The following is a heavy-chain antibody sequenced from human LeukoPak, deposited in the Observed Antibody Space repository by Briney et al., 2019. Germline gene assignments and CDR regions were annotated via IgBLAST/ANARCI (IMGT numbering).Heavy chain of an antibody. D-gene: IGHD2/OR15-2a*01. CDR1: GGSISSSSYY. V-gene: IGHV4-39*07. Sequence: SETLSLTCTVSGGSISSSSYYWGWIRQPPGKGLEWIGSIYYSGSTNYNPSLKSRVTMSLDTSKNQFSLKLRSVTAADTAVYFCARSFLDYMDVWGKGTTVTVSS. J-gene: IGHJ6*03. CDR3: ARSFLDYMDV. CDR2: IYYSGST.